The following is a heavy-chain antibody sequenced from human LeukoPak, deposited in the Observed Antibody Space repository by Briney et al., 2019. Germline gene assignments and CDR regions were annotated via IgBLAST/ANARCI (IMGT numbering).Heavy chain of an antibody. CDR2: IYYIGTT. Sequence: SETLSLTCTVSGVSIRSSNYYWGLIRQPPGKGLQWIATIYYIGTTYYNPSLKSRVTISVDTSKNQFSLKLSSVTAADTAVYYCARVVDESSSSWYVDYWGQGTLVTVSS. V-gene: IGHV4-39*07. J-gene: IGHJ4*02. CDR3: ARVVDESSSSWYVDY. CDR1: GVSIRSSNYY. D-gene: IGHD6-13*01.